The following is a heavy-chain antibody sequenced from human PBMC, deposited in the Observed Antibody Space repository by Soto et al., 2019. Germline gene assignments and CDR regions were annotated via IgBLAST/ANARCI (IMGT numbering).Heavy chain of an antibody. CDR1: GYTFTSYG. Sequence: QVQLVQSGAEVKKPGASVKVSCKASGYTFTSYGISWVRQAPGQGLEWMGWISTYNGNTKYAQKLQGRVTMNTGKTTSTAYMELRSLRSDDTAVFSCAREMVRGVGSDYWGQGTLVTVSS. CDR3: AREMVRGVGSDY. CDR2: ISTYNGNT. D-gene: IGHD3-10*01. J-gene: IGHJ4*02. V-gene: IGHV1-18*01.